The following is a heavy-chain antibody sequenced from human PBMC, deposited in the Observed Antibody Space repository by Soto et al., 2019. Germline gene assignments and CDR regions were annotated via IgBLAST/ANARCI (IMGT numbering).Heavy chain of an antibody. D-gene: IGHD6-19*01. CDR2: INSDGSST. J-gene: IGHJ4*02. CDR3: ARELDSSGSIPYFDY. CDR1: GFTFNNYT. Sequence: PGGSLRLSCAASGFTFNNYTMHWVRQAPGKGLVWVSRINSDGSSTSYADSVKGRFTISRDNAKNTLYLQMNSLRAEDTAVYYCARELDSSGSIPYFDYWGQGTLVTVSS. V-gene: IGHV3-74*01.